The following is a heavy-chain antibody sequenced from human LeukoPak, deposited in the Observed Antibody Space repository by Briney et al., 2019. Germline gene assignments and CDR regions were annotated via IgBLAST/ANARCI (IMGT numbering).Heavy chain of an antibody. CDR2: IRGSGSNT. V-gene: IGHV3-23*01. CDR3: AKVPKYPGYFDY. D-gene: IGHD2-2*02. Sequence: GGSLRLSCAASGFTFSSYGMSWVRQPPGKGLEWVSGIRGSGSNTDYVGSVKGRFAVSRDSSKNTLYLQMNSLRAEDTAMYYCAKVPKYPGYFDYWGQGTLVTVSS. CDR1: GFTFSSYG. J-gene: IGHJ4*02.